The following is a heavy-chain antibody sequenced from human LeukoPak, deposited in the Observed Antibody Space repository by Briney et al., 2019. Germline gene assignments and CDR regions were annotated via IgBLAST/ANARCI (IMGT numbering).Heavy chain of an antibody. V-gene: IGHV4-39*01. D-gene: IGHD2-15*01. CDR2: IYYSGST. CDR1: GGSISSSSYY. Sequence: PSETLSLTCTVSGGSISSSSYYWGWIRQPPGKGLEWIGSIYYSGSTYYNPSLKSRVTISVDTSKNQFSLKLSSVTAADTAVYYCARHGEDVVVVAAWFFDYWGQGTLVTVSS. CDR3: ARHGEDVVVVAAWFFDY. J-gene: IGHJ4*02.